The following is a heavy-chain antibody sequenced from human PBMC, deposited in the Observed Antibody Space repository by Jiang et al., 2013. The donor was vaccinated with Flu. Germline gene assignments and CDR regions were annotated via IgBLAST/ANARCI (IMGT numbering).Heavy chain of an antibody. CDR3: ARDSGGAMNYYYYGMDV. CDR1: GGSISSYY. CDR2: IYYSGST. Sequence: GLVKPSETLSLTCTVSGGSISSYYWSWIRQPPGKGLEWIGYIYYSGSTNYNPSLKSRVTISVDTSKNQFSLKLSSVAAADTAVYYCARDSGGAMNYYYYGMDVWGQGTTVTVSS. V-gene: IGHV4-59*01. D-gene: IGHD3-10*01. J-gene: IGHJ6*02.